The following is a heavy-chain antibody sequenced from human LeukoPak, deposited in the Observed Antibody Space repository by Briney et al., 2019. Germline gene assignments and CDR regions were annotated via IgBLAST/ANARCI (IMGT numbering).Heavy chain of an antibody. Sequence: GGSLRLSCAASGFAFSTYWMDWVRQAPGKGLEWVGNINQDGSVKHYVDSVRGRFTISRDNARNSVYLQMNALRVEDTAVYYCATMADDGNGFFPYYFDYWGQGSLVAVSS. D-gene: IGHD3-22*01. V-gene: IGHV3-7*01. CDR2: INQDGSVK. CDR1: GFAFSTYW. J-gene: IGHJ4*02. CDR3: ATMADDGNGFFPYYFDY.